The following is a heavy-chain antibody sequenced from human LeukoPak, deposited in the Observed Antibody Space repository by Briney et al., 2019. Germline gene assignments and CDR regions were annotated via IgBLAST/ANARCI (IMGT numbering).Heavy chain of an antibody. Sequence: PGGSLRLSCAASGFTFSSYAMTWVRQAPGKGLEWVSSINNSGTDTYYEDSVKGRFTISRDNSKNTLFLHINSLSAEDTAVYYCAAAVSTGRAEHYWGQGTLVTVSS. CDR2: INNSGTDT. D-gene: IGHD4-17*01. CDR3: AAAVSTGRAEHY. CDR1: GFTFSSYA. J-gene: IGHJ4*02. V-gene: IGHV3-23*01.